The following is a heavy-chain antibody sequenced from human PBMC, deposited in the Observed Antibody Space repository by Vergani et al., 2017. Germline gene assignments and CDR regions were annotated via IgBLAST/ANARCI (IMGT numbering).Heavy chain of an antibody. Sequence: QVQLQQWGAGLLKPSETLSLTCTVSGGSISSYYWSWIRQPPGKGLEWIGYIYYSGSTNYNPSLKSRVTISVDTSKNQFSLKLSSVTAADTAVYYCARGDDSNTREYYFDFWGQGTLVTVSS. V-gene: IGHV4-59*01. D-gene: IGHD3-22*01. CDR1: GGSISSYY. J-gene: IGHJ4*02. CDR3: ARGDDSNTREYYFDF. CDR2: IYYSGST.